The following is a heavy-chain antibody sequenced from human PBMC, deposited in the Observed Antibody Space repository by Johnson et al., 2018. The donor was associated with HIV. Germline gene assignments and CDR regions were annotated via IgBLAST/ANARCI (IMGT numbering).Heavy chain of an antibody. D-gene: IGHD6-6*01. Sequence: QVLLVESGGVVVQPGGSLRLSCETSRFTFDDYAMHWVRQAPGQGLEWVAVISYAGSNKYYADSVKGRFTISRDNSKNTLSLQMNSLRAEDTAVYYCARDITAARPSAFDIWGQGTMVTVSS. CDR1: RFTFDDYA. V-gene: IGHV3-30-3*01. CDR3: ARDITAARPSAFDI. J-gene: IGHJ3*02. CDR2: ISYAGSNK.